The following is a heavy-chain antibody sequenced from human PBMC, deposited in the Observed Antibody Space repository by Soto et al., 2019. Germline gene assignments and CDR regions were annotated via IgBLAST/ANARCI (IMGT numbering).Heavy chain of an antibody. CDR2: ICYSGST. D-gene: IGHD3-10*01. CDR1: GGSISSGGYY. V-gene: IGHV4-31*03. Sequence: QVQLQESGPGLVKPSQTLSLTCTVSGGSISSGGYYWSWIRQHPGKGLEWIGYICYSGSTYYNPSLKSRVTISVDTSKNQFSLKLSSVTAADTAVYYCARDPANYYGSGAPGAFDIWGQGTMVTVSS. CDR3: ARDPANYYGSGAPGAFDI. J-gene: IGHJ3*02.